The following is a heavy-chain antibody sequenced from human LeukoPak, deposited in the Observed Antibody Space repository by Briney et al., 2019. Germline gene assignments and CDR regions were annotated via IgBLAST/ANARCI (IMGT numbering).Heavy chain of an antibody. D-gene: IGHD5-18*01. V-gene: IGHV3-7*01. CDR2: IKPDGSAE. CDR1: GFTFSSNW. J-gene: IGHJ4*02. Sequence: GGSLRLSCATSGFTFSSNWMSWVRHVPGRGLDWVANIKPDGSAEYYAASVKGRFTVSRDNAKNSLYLQMNSLRAEDTAVYYCARVSQLWFIPDYWGQGTLVTVSS. CDR3: ARVSQLWFIPDY.